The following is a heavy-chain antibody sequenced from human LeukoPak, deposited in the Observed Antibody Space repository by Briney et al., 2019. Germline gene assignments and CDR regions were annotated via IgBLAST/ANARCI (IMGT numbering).Heavy chain of an antibody. D-gene: IGHD4-11*01. Sequence: PSETLSLTCAVYGGSFSGYYWSWIRQPPGKGLEWIGEINHSGSTNYNPSLKSRVTISVDTSKNQFSLKLSSVTAADTAVYYCARAQYYYVDWGQGTLVTVSS. J-gene: IGHJ4*02. V-gene: IGHV4-34*01. CDR2: INHSGST. CDR3: ARAQYYYVD. CDR1: GGSFSGYY.